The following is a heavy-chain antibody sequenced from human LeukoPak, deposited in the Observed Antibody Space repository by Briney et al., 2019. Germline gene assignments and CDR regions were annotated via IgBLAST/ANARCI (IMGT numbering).Heavy chain of an antibody. V-gene: IGHV3-21*01. Sequence: GGSLRLSCAASGFTFSSYSMNWVRQAQGKGLEWVSSISSSSSYIFYADSVKGRFTISRDNAKNSLYLQMNSLRAEDTAVYYCARDLNWNDVGNWFDPWGQGTLVAVSS. CDR1: GFTFSSYS. CDR2: ISSSSSYI. J-gene: IGHJ5*02. CDR3: ARDLNWNDVGNWFDP. D-gene: IGHD1-1*01.